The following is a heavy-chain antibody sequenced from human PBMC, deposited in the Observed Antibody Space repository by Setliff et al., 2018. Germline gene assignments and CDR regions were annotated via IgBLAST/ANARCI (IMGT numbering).Heavy chain of an antibody. CDR3: AKEPAVSLTEAVRRTYYDYAMDA. V-gene: IGHV1-18*01. CDR2: ISPYNGQT. D-gene: IGHD3-9*01. CDR1: GYTFTYFG. Sequence: ASVKVSCKASGYTFTYFGLSWVRQAPGQGLEWMGWISPYNGQTTYAQRFQGRITMTTDTSTDTAYMELRNLRSDDTAIYFCAKEPAVSLTEAVRRTYYDYAMDAWGKGTTVTVS. J-gene: IGHJ6*04.